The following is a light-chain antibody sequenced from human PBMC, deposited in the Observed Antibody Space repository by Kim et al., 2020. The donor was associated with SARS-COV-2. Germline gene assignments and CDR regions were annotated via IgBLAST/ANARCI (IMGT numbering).Light chain of an antibody. CDR2: EAF. J-gene: IGKJ2*01. Sequence: EIVLTQSPGTLSLSPGERATLSCRASQSVGSSLLAWYQQKPGQAPRLLIYEAFKRVAGIPDRFSGSGSGTDFTLTISRPEPEDFAMYYCQQYGSTPYTFVQGTKLEI. CDR1: QSVGSSL. V-gene: IGKV3-20*01. CDR3: QQYGSTPYT.